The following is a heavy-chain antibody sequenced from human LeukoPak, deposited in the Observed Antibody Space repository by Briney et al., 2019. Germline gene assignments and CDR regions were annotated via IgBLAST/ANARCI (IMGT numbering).Heavy chain of an antibody. Sequence: SETLSLTCTVPGGAISSYYWSWIRQPPGKGLEWIGYVSYTGDASQNPSLRGRVTMSVDTSNNQVSLELSSVTAADTAVYYCARGWNYGDYWGQGTLVTVSS. CDR3: ARGWNYGDY. CDR1: GGAISSYY. CDR2: VSYTGDA. D-gene: IGHD3-3*01. J-gene: IGHJ4*02. V-gene: IGHV4-59*01.